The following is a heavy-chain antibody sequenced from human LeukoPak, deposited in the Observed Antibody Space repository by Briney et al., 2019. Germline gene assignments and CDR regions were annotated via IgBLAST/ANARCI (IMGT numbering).Heavy chain of an antibody. CDR1: GYSFTSYW. CDR2: IYPGDSDT. D-gene: IGHD3-10*01. V-gene: IGHV5-51*01. J-gene: IGHJ5*02. CDR3: ARAIMVRGVINWFDP. Sequence: GESLKISCKGSGYSFTSYWIGWVRQMPGKGLEWMGIIYPGDSDTRYSPSFQGQGTISADKSISTAYLQWSSLKASDTAMYYCARAIMVRGVINWFDPWGQGTLVTVSS.